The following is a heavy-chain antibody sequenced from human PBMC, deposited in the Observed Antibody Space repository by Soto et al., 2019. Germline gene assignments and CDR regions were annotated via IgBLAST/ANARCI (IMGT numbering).Heavy chain of an antibody. CDR2: IYYSGST. D-gene: IGHD3-10*01. Sequence: QVQLQESGPGLVKPSQTLSLTCTVSGGSISSGGYYWSWIRQHPGKGLEWIGYIYYSGSTYYNPSLKSRVTISVDTSKYQFSLKLSSVTAADTAVYYCVVWFGEGDYYFDYWGQGTLVTVSS. J-gene: IGHJ4*02. CDR3: VVWFGEGDYYFDY. CDR1: GGSISSGGYY. V-gene: IGHV4-31*03.